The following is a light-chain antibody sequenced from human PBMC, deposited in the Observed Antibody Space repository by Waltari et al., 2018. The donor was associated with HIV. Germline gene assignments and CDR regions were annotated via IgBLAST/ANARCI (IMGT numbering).Light chain of an antibody. CDR2: DVS. CDR3: SSYTSRVTYV. CDR1: SNDVGGSNY. J-gene: IGLJ1*01. Sequence: QSALTQPASVSGSPGQSITISCTGTSNDVGGSNYVSWHQQHPGEAPKLIIHDVSDRPSGISNRFSGSKSGNTASRTISGLQTEDAADYYCSSYTSRVTYVFGTGTRVTVL. V-gene: IGLV2-14*03.